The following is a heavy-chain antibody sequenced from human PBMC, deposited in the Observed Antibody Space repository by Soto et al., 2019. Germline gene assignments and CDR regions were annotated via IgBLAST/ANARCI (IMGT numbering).Heavy chain of an antibody. Sequence: PSETLSLACTVSGGSISSSSYYWGWIRQPPGKGLEWIGSIYYSGSTYYNPSLKSRVTISVDTSKNQFSLQLKSVTAADTALYYWARFSGSYYYAMDVWGQGSTVTVSS. CDR3: ARFSGSYYYAMDV. V-gene: IGHV4-39*07. D-gene: IGHD6-19*01. CDR2: IYYSGST. CDR1: GGSISSSSYY. J-gene: IGHJ6*02.